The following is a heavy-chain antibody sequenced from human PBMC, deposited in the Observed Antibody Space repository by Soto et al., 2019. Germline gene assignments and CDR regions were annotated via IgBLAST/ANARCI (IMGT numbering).Heavy chain of an antibody. Sequence: HVQLQESGPGPVTPSQTLSLSCTVSGVSITSGSYYWTWVRQSPGKGLERIGYRYYSGNTYYNPSLNGRATVAVDTWNNQFSLKLASVTAADTAVYYCARGGYDTSGQTFIGWGPDCWGQGTLVTVSS. J-gene: IGHJ4*02. CDR1: GVSITSGSYY. CDR2: RYYSGNT. D-gene: IGHD3-22*01. V-gene: IGHV4-30-4*01. CDR3: ARGGYDTSGQTFIGWGPDC.